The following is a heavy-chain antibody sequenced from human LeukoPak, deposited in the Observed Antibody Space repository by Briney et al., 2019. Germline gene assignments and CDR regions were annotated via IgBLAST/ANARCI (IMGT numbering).Heavy chain of an antibody. CDR3: ARGSVGATPYGMDV. CDR1: GYTFTGYY. J-gene: IGHJ6*02. Sequence: ASVKVSCKASGYTFTGYYMHWVRQAPGQGLEWMGWTNPNSGGTNYAQKFQGWVTMTRDTSISTAYMELSRLRSDDTAVYYCARGSVGATPYGMDVLGQGTTVTVSS. D-gene: IGHD1-26*01. CDR2: TNPNSGGT. V-gene: IGHV1-2*04.